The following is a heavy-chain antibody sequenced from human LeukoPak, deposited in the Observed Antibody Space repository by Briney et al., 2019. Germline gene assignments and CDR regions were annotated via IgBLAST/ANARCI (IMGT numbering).Heavy chain of an antibody. Sequence: SETLSLTCTVSGGSISSSSYYWGWIRQPPGKGLEWIGSIYYDGSTYYNPSLKSRVTISVDKSKNQFSLKLSSVTAADTAVYYCARDKVGGLDYWGQGTLVTVSS. D-gene: IGHD1-26*01. J-gene: IGHJ4*02. CDR3: ARDKVGGLDY. CDR2: IYYDGST. V-gene: IGHV4-39*07. CDR1: GGSISSSSYY.